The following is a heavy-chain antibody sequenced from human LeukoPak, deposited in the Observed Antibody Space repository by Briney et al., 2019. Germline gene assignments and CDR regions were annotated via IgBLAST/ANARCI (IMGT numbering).Heavy chain of an antibody. D-gene: IGHD3-10*01. CDR3: ARVTMVRGVRRSGLFRYFDY. J-gene: IGHJ4*02. CDR1: GYTFTSSD. CDR2: MNLNSGNT. V-gene: IGHV1-8*01. Sequence: ASVKVSCKASGYTFTSSDINWVRQATGQGLEWMGLMNLNSGNTGYAQKFQGRVTMTRNTSISTDYMELSSLRSEDTAVYYCARVTMVRGVRRSGLFRYFDYWGQGTLVTVSS.